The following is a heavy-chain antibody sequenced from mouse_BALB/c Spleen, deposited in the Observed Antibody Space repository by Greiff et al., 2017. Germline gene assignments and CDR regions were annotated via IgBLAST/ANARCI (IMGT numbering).Heavy chain of an antibody. CDR3: TRDRDGYYLFDY. CDR1: GFTFSSYT. Sequence: EVKLMESGGGLVKPGGSLKLSCAASGFTFSSYTMSWVRQTPEKRLEWVATISSGGSYTYYPDSVKGRFTISRDNAKNTLYLQMSSLKSEDTAMYYCTRDRDGYYLFDYWGQGTTLTVSS. CDR2: ISSGGSYT. V-gene: IGHV5-6-4*01. J-gene: IGHJ2*01. D-gene: IGHD2-3*01.